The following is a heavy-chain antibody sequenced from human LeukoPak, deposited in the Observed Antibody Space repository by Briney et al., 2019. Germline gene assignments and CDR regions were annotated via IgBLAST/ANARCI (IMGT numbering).Heavy chain of an antibody. V-gene: IGHV3-11*01. CDR2: ISSSGSTI. Sequence: GGSLRLSCAASGFTFSDYYMGWIRQAPGKGLEWVSYISSSGSTIYYADSVKGRFTISRDNAKNSLYLQMNSLRAEDTAVYYCARDLYYDSSGYWNYWGQGTLVTVSS. J-gene: IGHJ4*02. CDR3: ARDLYYDSSGYWNY. D-gene: IGHD3-22*01. CDR1: GFTFSDYY.